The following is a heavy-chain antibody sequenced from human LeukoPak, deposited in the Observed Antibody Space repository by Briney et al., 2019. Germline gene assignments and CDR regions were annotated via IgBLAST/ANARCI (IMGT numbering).Heavy chain of an antibody. CDR1: GFIFSNYC. J-gene: IGHJ4*02. Sequence: GGSLRLSCAASGFIFSNYCMHWVRQAPGKGLEWVSSISSSSSYIYYADSVKGRFTISRDNAKNSLYLQMNSLRAEDTAVYYCASITMVRGVRFDYWGQGTLVTVSS. CDR2: ISSSSSYI. CDR3: ASITMVRGVRFDY. V-gene: IGHV3-21*01. D-gene: IGHD3-10*01.